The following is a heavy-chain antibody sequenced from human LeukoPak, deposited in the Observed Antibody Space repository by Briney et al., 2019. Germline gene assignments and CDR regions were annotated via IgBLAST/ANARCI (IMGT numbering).Heavy chain of an antibody. D-gene: IGHD2-15*01. V-gene: IGHV3-21*01. CDR3: ARMVVVAATTYYYYGMDV. J-gene: IGHJ6*02. Sequence: GGSLRLSCAASGFTFSSYSMNWVRQAPGKGLEGVSSISSSSSYIYYADSVKGRFTISRDNAKNSLYLQMNSLRAEDTAVYYCARMVVVAATTYYYYGMDVWGQGTTVTVSS. CDR2: ISSSSSYI. CDR1: GFTFSSYS.